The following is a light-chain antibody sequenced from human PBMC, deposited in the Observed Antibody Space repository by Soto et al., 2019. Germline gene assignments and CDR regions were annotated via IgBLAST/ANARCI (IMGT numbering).Light chain of an antibody. V-gene: IGLV1-51*01. J-gene: IGLJ2*01. CDR2: DNN. CDR1: SSNIGNNY. CDR3: GTWDSSLSAGWGI. Sequence: QSVLTQPPSVSAAPGQKVTISCSGSSSNIGNNYVSWYQHLPGTAPKLLIYDNNKQPSGIPDRFSGSKSGTSATLAITGLQTGDEADYYCGTWDSSLSAGWGIFGGGTKLTVL.